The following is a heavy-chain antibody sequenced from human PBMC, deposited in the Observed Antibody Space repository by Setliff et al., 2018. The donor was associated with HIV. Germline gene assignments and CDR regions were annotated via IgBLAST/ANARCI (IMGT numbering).Heavy chain of an antibody. CDR3: ARRFEQWLAFDY. CDR1: GYSISSGYY. J-gene: IGHJ4*02. D-gene: IGHD6-19*01. V-gene: IGHV4-38-2*01. CDR2: IKHSGGT. Sequence: SETLSLTCAVSGYSISSGYYWGWIRQPPGKGLEWIGEIKHSGGTHYNPSLRSQVTISVDTSKNQFSLKLGSVTAAATAVYFCARRFEQWLAFDYWGQGTLVTVSS.